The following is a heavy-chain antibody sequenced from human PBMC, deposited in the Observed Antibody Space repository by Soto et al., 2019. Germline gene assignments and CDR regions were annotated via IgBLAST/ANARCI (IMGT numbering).Heavy chain of an antibody. V-gene: IGHV3-7*04. J-gene: IGHJ4*02. Sequence: PGGFLRLSCAPSGFSFSSYWMTWVRQAPGKGLEWVANIKQDGSDQYYVDYVKGRFTISRDNARESLYLQMNSLRAEDTAVYYYARPLHSGSWSQLGYWGQGTLVTVSS. D-gene: IGHD6-13*01. CDR1: GFSFSSYW. CDR3: ARPLHSGSWSQLGY. CDR2: IKQDGSDQ.